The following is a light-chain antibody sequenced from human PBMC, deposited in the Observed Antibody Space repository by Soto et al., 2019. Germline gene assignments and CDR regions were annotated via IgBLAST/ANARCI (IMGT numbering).Light chain of an antibody. V-gene: IGLV2-14*01. Sequence: QSALTQPASVSGSPGQSITISCTGTSSDVGAYNYVSWYQQHPGKAPKLMIYEVNNRPSGVSNRFSGSKSGNTASLTISGLQAADEADYYCSSFTGSDTLYVFGTGTKVTVL. CDR3: SSFTGSDTLYV. J-gene: IGLJ1*01. CDR2: EVN. CDR1: SSDVGAYNY.